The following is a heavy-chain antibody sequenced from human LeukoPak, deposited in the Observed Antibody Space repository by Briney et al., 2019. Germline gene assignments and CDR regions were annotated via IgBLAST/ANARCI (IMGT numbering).Heavy chain of an antibody. CDR1: GYTFTSYY. D-gene: IGHD6-13*01. CDR2: INPSGGST. CDR3: ARDLGDRYSSSWYLDY. V-gene: IGHV1-46*01. Sequence: ASVKVSCKASGYTFTSYYMHWVRQAPGQGLEWMGIINPSGGSTSYAQKFQGRVTMTRDTSTSTVYMELSSLRSEDTAVYRCARDLGDRYSSSWYLDYWGQGTLVTVSS. J-gene: IGHJ4*02.